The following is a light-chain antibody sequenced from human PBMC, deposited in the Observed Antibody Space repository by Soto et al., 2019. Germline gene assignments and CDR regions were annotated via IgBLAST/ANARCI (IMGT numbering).Light chain of an antibody. Sequence: EIVLTQSPATLSLSPGERATLSCMASQSVSSYFAWYQQKPGQAPRILIYDASNRATGIPARFSGSGSGTDFTLTISSREPEDFSVYYCQQRSNFFGPGTKVDIK. CDR1: QSVSSY. V-gene: IGKV3-11*01. CDR3: QQRSNF. CDR2: DAS. J-gene: IGKJ3*01.